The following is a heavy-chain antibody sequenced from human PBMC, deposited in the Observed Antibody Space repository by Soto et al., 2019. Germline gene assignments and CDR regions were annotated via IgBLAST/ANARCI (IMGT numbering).Heavy chain of an antibody. CDR2: INHSGST. Sequence: SETLSLTCAVYGGSFSGYYWSWFRQPPGKGLEWIGEINHSGSTNYNPSLKSRVTISVDTSKNQFSLKLSSVTAADTAVYYCARSYVWGSYRYLGYWGQGTLVTVSS. CDR3: ARSYVWGSYRYLGY. V-gene: IGHV4-34*01. CDR1: GGSFSGYY. D-gene: IGHD3-16*02. J-gene: IGHJ4*02.